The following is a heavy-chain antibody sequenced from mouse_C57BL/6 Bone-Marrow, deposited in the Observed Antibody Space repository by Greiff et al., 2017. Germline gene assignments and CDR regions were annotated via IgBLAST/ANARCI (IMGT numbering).Heavy chain of an antibody. V-gene: IGHV3-1*01. Sequence: EVHLVESGPGMVKPSQSLSLTCTVTGYSITSGYDWHWIRHFPGNKLEWMGYISYSGSTNYNPSLKSRISITHDTSKNHFFLKLNSVTTEDTATYYCARGRPYYYGSGAMDYWGQGTSVTVSS. CDR3: ARGRPYYYGSGAMDY. CDR2: ISYSGST. J-gene: IGHJ4*01. CDR1: GYSITSGYD. D-gene: IGHD1-1*01.